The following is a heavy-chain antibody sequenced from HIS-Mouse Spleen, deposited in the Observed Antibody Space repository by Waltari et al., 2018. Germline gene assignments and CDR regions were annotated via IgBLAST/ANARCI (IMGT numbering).Heavy chain of an antibody. Sequence: EVQLVESGGGLVQPGGSLRLSCAASGFTFSSYSMNWVRQAPGKGLGWFSYISSSSSTIYYADAVKGRFTISRDNAKNSLYLQMNSLRAEDTAVYYCARGASGSYYLVSVSDYWGQGTLVTVSS. CDR1: GFTFSSYS. CDR3: ARGASGSYYLVSVSDY. J-gene: IGHJ4*02. D-gene: IGHD1-26*01. V-gene: IGHV3-48*01. CDR2: ISSSSSTI.